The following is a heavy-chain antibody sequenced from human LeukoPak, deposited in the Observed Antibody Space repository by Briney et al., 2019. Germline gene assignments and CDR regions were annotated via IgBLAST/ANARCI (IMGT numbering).Heavy chain of an antibody. CDR3: AREGGVLRYFDWLSPFDY. CDR1: GGTFSSYA. V-gene: IGHV1-69*13. D-gene: IGHD3-9*01. J-gene: IGHJ4*02. CDR2: SIPIFGTE. Sequence: SVKVSCKASGGTFSSYAISWVRQPPGQGREWMGGSIPIFGTENYAQKFQGRDTITADESTSTAYMELSSLRSEDTAVYYCAREGGVLRYFDWLSPFDYWGQGTLVTVSS.